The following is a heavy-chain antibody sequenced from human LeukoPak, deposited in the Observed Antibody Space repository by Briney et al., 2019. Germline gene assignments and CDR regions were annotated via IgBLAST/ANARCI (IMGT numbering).Heavy chain of an antibody. Sequence: SETLSLTCTVSGGSISSYHWNWIRQPPGKGLEWNGYIYYSGSTNYNPSLKSRLTISVDASKNQFSLKLSSVTAADTAVYYCARGPRISLVRGALELDYWGQGTLVTVSS. D-gene: IGHD3-10*01. CDR3: ARGPRISLVRGALELDY. CDR2: IYYSGST. V-gene: IGHV4-59*01. J-gene: IGHJ4*02. CDR1: GGSISSYH.